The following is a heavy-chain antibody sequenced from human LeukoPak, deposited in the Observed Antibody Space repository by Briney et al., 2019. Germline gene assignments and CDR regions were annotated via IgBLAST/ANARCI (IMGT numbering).Heavy chain of an antibody. D-gene: IGHD6-19*01. CDR2: ISAYNGNT. J-gene: IGHJ6*02. Sequence: GASVKVSCKASGYTFTGYYMHWVRQAPGQGLEWMGWISAYNGNTNYAQKLQGRVTMTTDTSTSTAYMELRSLRSDDTAVYYCARVSDSSGWYEVLRDYYYGMDVWGQGTTVTVSS. CDR3: ARVSDSSGWYEVLRDYYYGMDV. V-gene: IGHV1-18*04. CDR1: GYTFTGYY.